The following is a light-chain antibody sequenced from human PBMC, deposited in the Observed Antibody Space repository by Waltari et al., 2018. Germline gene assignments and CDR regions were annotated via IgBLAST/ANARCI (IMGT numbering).Light chain of an antibody. J-gene: IGKJ1*01. CDR2: GAS. CDR1: QSVSSN. V-gene: IGKV3-15*01. CDR3: QQYNNWPPRT. Sequence: EIVMTQSPATLSVSPGERATLSCRASQSVSSNLAWYQQKLGQALRLLIYGASTRATGIPARFSGSGSGTEFTLTISSLQSEDFAVYYCQQYNNWPPRTFGQGTKVEIK.